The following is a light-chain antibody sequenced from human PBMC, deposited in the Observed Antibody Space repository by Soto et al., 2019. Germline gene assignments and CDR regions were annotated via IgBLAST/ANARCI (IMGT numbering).Light chain of an antibody. CDR3: SSYSSSTAYL. V-gene: IGLV2-14*01. CDR2: EVN. J-gene: IGLJ1*01. Sequence: VLTQPASVSGSPGQSITISCTGTSSDVGGYDYVSWYQLHPGKAPKLMVFEVNNRPSGVSYRFSGSRSGNTASLTISGLQAEDEADYFCSSYSSSTAYLFGTGTRSPS. CDR1: SSDVGGYDY.